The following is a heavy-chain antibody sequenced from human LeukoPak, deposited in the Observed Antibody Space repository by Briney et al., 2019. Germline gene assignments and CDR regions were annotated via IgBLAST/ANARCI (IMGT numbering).Heavy chain of an antibody. CDR3: ARVGGYCSSTSCLPFDY. J-gene: IGHJ4*02. V-gene: IGHV4-39*01. CDR2: IHYSETT. Sequence: SETLSLTCTVSGGSISSSNYYWGWIRQPPGKGLEWIASIHYSETTYYNPSLKSRVTISVDTSKNQFSLKLSSVTAADTAVYYCARVGGYCSSTSCLPFDYWGQGTLVTVSS. D-gene: IGHD2-2*01. CDR1: GGSISSSNYY.